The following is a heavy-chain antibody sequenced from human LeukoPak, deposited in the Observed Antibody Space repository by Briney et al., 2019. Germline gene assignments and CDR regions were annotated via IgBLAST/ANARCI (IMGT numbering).Heavy chain of an antibody. Sequence: GASVKVSCKASGYTFTSYAMHWVRQAPGQRLEWMGWINAGNGNTKYSQKFQGRVTITRDTSASTAYMELSSLRSEDTAVYYCARDQRYFEYFQYWGQGTLVTVSS. CDR1: GYTFTSYA. J-gene: IGHJ1*01. CDR3: ARDQRYFEYFQY. CDR2: INAGNGNT. V-gene: IGHV1-3*01. D-gene: IGHD3-9*01.